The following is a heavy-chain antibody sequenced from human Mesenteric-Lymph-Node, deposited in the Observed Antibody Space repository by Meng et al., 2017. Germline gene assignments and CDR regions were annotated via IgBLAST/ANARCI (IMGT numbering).Heavy chain of an antibody. J-gene: IGHJ6*02. CDR2: ISDNAGST. V-gene: IGHV3-23*01. CDR1: GFTFSSYA. D-gene: IGHD6-19*01. CDR3: ASSGERWLVPNYYYYGMDV. Sequence: GESLKISCAASGFTFSSYAMSWVRQAPGKGLEWVSAISDNAGSTYYADSVKGRFTISRDNSKNTLYLQMNSLRAEDTAVYYCASSGERWLVPNYYYYGMDVWGQGTTVTVSS.